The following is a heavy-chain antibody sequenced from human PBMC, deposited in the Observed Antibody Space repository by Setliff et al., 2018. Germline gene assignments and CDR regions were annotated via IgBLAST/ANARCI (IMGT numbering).Heavy chain of an antibody. Sequence: GGSLRLSCEASGFTFSGYSMNWVRQAPGKGLEWVSYIGSTYYADSVKGRFTISRDNSKNSLYLQMNSLRTEDTALYYCAKDIGPPSQLWSIHWDYYYYYGMDVWGQGTTVTVSS. D-gene: IGHD5-18*01. V-gene: IGHV3-43*01. J-gene: IGHJ6*02. CDR3: AKDIGPPSQLWSIHWDYYYYYGMDV. CDR1: GFTFSGYS. CDR2: IGST.